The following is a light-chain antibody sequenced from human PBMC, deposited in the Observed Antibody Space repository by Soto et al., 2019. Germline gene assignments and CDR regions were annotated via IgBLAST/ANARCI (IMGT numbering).Light chain of an antibody. J-gene: IGKJ1*01. Sequence: DIQMTQSPSSLSASVGDRVTITCRASRGISNYLAWYQQKPGKVPNLLIYAASTLQSGVPPRFSGSVSGTDFTPTTCIVQPEDVAAYYCLKYCSAPWMFGHGTMVAIK. CDR3: LKYCSAPWM. V-gene: IGKV1-27*01. CDR1: RGISNY. CDR2: AAS.